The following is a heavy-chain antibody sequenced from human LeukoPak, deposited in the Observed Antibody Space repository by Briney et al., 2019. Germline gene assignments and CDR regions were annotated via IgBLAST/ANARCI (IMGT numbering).Heavy chain of an antibody. CDR2: IWYDGSNR. J-gene: IGHJ4*02. CDR3: ARDRREGYSYGYDY. CDR1: GFTFSGYG. V-gene: IGHV3-33*01. D-gene: IGHD5-18*01. Sequence: GGSLRLSCAASGFTFSGYGMHWVRQAPGKGLEWVADIWYDGSNRYYADSVKGRFTISRDNSKNTLYLQMNSLRAEDTAMYYCARDRREGYSYGYDYWGQGTLVTVSS.